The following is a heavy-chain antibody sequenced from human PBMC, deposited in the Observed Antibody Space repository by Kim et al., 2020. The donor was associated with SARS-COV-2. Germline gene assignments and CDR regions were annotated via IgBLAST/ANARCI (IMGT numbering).Heavy chain of an antibody. J-gene: IGHJ3*02. CDR3: ARGLSSSFFDAFDI. V-gene: IGHV4-34*01. D-gene: IGHD6-13*01. Sequence: PTLKSRVTISVDTSKNQFSLKLSSVTAADTAVYYCARGLSSSFFDAFDIWGQGTMVTVSS.